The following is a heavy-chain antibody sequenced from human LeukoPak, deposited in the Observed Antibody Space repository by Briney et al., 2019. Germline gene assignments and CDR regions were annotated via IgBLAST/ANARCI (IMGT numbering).Heavy chain of an antibody. CDR2: INQDGSEK. V-gene: IGHV3-7*01. D-gene: IGHD5/OR15-5a*01. CDR3: AGRPSSTIP. J-gene: IGHJ4*02. Sequence: PGGSLTLSCAASGFIYSSFWMSWLRQAPGKGLEGMANINQDGSEKYCVDSVKGRFTISRDNAKNSLYLQMNSLRAEDTAVYYCAGRPSSTIPWGQGTLVTVSS. CDR1: GFIYSSFW.